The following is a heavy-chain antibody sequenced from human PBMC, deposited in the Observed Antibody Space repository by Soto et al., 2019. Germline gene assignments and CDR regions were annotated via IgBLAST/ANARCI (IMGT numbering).Heavy chain of an antibody. CDR3: XRXTQXSDRXVRGLFDP. CDR2: ISPYNGDT. CDR1: GYTFTSYG. V-gene: IGHV1-18*01. J-gene: IGHJ5*02. Sequence: XVQLVQSGADVKKPGASVKVSCKASGYTFTSYGISWVRQAPXQGLEWVGWISPYNGDTNYAQKXXXXXXXXXXXXXXXXXXXXXXXXXXXXXXXXXXRXTQXSDRXVRGLFDPWGQGTLVTVSS.